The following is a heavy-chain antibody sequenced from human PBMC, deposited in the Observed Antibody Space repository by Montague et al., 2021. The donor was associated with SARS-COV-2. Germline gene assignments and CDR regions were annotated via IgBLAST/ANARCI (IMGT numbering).Heavy chain of an antibody. CDR2: IYYSGST. J-gene: IGHJ5*02. V-gene: IGHV4-59*08. CDR3: ARHYPVGGLRP. Sequence: SETLSLTCTVSGGSISSYYWSWIRQPPGKGLEWIGYIYYSGSTYYNPSLKSRVTISVDTSKNQFSLKLSSVTAADTAVYYCARHYPVGGLRPWGQGTLVTVSS. CDR1: GGSISSYY. D-gene: IGHD2-15*01.